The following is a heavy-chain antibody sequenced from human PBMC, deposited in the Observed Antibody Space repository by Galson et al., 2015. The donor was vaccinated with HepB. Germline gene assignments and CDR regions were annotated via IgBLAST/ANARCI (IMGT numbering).Heavy chain of an antibody. CDR3: ARSGRSNGFDP. D-gene: IGHD3-10*01. Sequence: SVKVSCKASGGTFSSYTISWVRQAPGQGLEWMGRIIPILGIANYAQKFQGRVTITADKSTSTAYMELSSLRSEDTAVYYCARSGRSNGFDPWGQGTLVTVSS. V-gene: IGHV1-69*02. CDR2: IIPILGIA. J-gene: IGHJ5*02. CDR1: GGTFSSYT.